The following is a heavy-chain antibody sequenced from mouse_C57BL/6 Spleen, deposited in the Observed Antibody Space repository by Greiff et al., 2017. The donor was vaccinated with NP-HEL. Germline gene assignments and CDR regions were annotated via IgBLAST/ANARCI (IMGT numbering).Heavy chain of an antibody. J-gene: IGHJ4*01. V-gene: IGHV1-72*01. CDR2: IDPNSGGT. CDR3: ASPPITTVDYYAMDY. D-gene: IGHD1-1*01. Sequence: QVQLQQPGAELVKPGASVKLSCKASGYTFTSYWMHWVKQRPGRGLEWIGRIDPNSGGTKYNEKFKSKATMTVDKPSSTAYMQLSSLTSEDSAVYYCASPPITTVDYYAMDYWGQGTSVTVSS. CDR1: GYTFTSYW.